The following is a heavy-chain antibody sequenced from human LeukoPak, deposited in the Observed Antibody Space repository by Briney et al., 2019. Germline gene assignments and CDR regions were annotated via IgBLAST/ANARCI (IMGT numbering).Heavy chain of an antibody. J-gene: IGHJ4*02. CDR1: GFTFSSYS. Sequence: GGSLRLSCAASGFTFSSYSMNWVRQAPGQGLEWVSSISSTAATTYYADSVRGRFTISRDNAMSTLYLQLSSLRVEDTAVYYCARRTLFGVIKPPDYWGQGTLVTVSS. CDR2: ISSTAATT. V-gene: IGHV3-48*01. D-gene: IGHD3-3*01. CDR3: ARRTLFGVIKPPDY.